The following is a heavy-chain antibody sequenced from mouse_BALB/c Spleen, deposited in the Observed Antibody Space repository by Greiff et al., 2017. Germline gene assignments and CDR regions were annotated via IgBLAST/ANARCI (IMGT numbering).Heavy chain of an antibody. V-gene: IGHV5-4*02. CDR2: ISDGGSYT. CDR3: ARGWAYFDV. J-gene: IGHJ1*01. D-gene: IGHD1-1*02. Sequence: EVKVEESGGGLVKPGGSLKLSCAASGFTFSDYYMYWVRQTPEKRLEWVATISDGGSYTYYPDSVKGRFTISRDNAKNNLYLQMSSLKSEDTAMYYCARGWAYFDVWGAGTTVTVSS. CDR1: GFTFSDYY.